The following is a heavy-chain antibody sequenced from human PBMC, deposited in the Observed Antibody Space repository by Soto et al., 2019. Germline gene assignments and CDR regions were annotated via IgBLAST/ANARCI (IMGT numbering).Heavy chain of an antibody. CDR1: GYTFTSYD. J-gene: IGHJ4*02. Sequence: ASVKVSCKASGYTFTSYDINWVRQATGQGLEWMGWMNPNSGNTGYAQKFQGRVTMTRDTSISTAYMELSSLRSEDTAVYYCARDYSLVVSGYSSCWYYPGYYFDFWGQGTLDTVSS. D-gene: IGHD6-19*01. V-gene: IGHV1-8*01. CDR3: ARDYSLVVSGYSSCWYYPGYYFDF. CDR2: MNPNSGNT.